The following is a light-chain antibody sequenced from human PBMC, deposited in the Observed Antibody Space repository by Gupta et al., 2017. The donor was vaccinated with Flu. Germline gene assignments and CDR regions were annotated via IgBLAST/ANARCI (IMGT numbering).Light chain of an antibody. J-gene: IGLJ1*01. V-gene: IGLV2-11*01. CDR2: DVS. CDR3: CSYAGSYTYV. CDR1: SSDVGGYNY. Sequence: SVTISCTGTSSDVGGYNYVSWYQQHPGKAPKLMIYDVSKRPSGVPDRVSGSKSGNTASLTISGLQAEDEADYYCCSYAGSYTYVFGTGTKVTVL.